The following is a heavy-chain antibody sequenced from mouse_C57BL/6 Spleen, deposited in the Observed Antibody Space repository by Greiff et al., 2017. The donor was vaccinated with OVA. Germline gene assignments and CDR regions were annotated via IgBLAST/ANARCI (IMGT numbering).Heavy chain of an antibody. Sequence: EVQLMESGGGLVKPGGSLKLSCAASGFTFSDYGMHWVRQAPEKGLEWVAYISSGSSTIYYSDTVKGRFTISRDNAKHTLMLQLTRQRSEDTATDDCASARGSSYHYAMDYWGQGTSVTVSS. J-gene: IGHJ4*01. D-gene: IGHD1-1*01. V-gene: IGHV5-17*01. CDR2: ISSGSSTI. CDR1: GFTFSDYG. CDR3: ASARGSSYHYAMDY.